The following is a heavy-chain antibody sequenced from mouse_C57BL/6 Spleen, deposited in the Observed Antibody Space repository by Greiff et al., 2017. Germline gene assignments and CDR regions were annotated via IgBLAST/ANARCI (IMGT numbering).Heavy chain of an antibody. J-gene: IGHJ2*01. Sequence: QVQLQQSGPELVKPGASVKISCKASGYAFSSSWMNWVKQRPGKGLEWIGRIYPGDGDTNYNGKFKGKATLTADKSSSTAYMPLSSLTSEDSAVYFCARRTTVVAFDYWGQGTTLTVSS. D-gene: IGHD1-1*01. CDR2: IYPGDGDT. CDR1: GYAFSSSW. V-gene: IGHV1-82*01. CDR3: ARRTTVVAFDY.